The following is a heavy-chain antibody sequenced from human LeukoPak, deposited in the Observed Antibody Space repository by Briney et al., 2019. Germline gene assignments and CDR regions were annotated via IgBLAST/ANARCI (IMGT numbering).Heavy chain of an antibody. CDR2: INHSGST. Sequence: PSETLSLTCAVYGGSFSGYYWSWIRQPPGKGLEWIGEINHSGSTNYNPSLKSRVTISVDTSKNQFSLKLSSVTAADTAVYYCASNYYGSVSESYYFDYWGQGTLVTVSP. V-gene: IGHV4-34*01. CDR3: ASNYYGSVSESYYFDY. CDR1: GGSFSGYY. J-gene: IGHJ4*02. D-gene: IGHD3-10*01.